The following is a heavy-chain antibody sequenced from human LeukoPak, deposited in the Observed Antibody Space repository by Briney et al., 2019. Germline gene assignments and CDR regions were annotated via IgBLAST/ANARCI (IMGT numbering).Heavy chain of an antibody. CDR2: IYTGGST. V-gene: IGHV4-4*07. CDR3: ARDREIAAAADDAFDI. CDR1: GGSISSYY. Sequence: SETLSLTCTVSGGSISSYYWGWIRQPAGKGLEWIGRIYTGGSTNYNPSLKSRVTMSVDTSKNQFSLKLSSVTAADTAVYYCARDREIAAAADDAFDIWGQGTMVTVSS. J-gene: IGHJ3*02. D-gene: IGHD6-13*01.